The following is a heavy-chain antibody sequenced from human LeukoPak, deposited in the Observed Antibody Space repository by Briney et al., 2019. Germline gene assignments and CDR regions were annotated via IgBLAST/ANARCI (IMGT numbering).Heavy chain of an antibody. V-gene: IGHV1-2*02. CDR3: ARGGTYAGYCSGGSCSEFDY. CDR2: INPNSGGT. Sequence: ASVKVSCKASGYTFTGYYMHWVRQAPGQGLEWVGWINPNSGGTNYAQKFQGRVTMTRDTSISTAYMELSRLRSDDTAVYYCARGGTYAGYCSGGSCSEFDYWGQGTLVTVSS. CDR1: GYTFTGYY. D-gene: IGHD2-15*01. J-gene: IGHJ4*02.